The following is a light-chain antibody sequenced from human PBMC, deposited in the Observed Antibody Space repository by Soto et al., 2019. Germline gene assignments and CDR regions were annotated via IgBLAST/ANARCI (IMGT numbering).Light chain of an antibody. CDR3: QQYGSSLTWT. CDR1: QSVSSNY. Sequence: ESVLTQSPGTLTLSPGERATLSCRASQSVSSNYLAWYQQKPGQAPRLLIYGASTRATGIPDRFSVSGSGTDFTLTISRLEPDDSAVYYCQQYGSSLTWTLGQGTQVEIK. J-gene: IGKJ1*01. V-gene: IGKV3-20*01. CDR2: GAS.